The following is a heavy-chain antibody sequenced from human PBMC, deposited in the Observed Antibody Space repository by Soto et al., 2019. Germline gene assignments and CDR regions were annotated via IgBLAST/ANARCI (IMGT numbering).Heavy chain of an antibody. D-gene: IGHD5-12*01. V-gene: IGHV4-61*01. J-gene: IGHJ6*02. CDR3: AASAPPATNYYYARDV. CDR2: FYDSGST. CDR1: GGSVSSGSFY. Sequence: SETMSLTCTVSGGSVSSGSFYWSWIRRPPAKGLEWIGYFYDSGSTNYNPSLRSRVTMSVDTSKNQFSLKLSSVTAADTAVYYCAASAPPATNYYYARDVWGQGTTVTVSS.